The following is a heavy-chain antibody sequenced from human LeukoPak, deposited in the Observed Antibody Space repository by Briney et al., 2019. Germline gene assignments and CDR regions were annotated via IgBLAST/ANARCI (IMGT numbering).Heavy chain of an antibody. CDR2: FDPEDGET. D-gene: IGHD3-3*01. CDR3: ATRGSYYDFWRGPLGY. J-gene: IGHJ4*02. V-gene: IGHV1-24*01. Sequence: ASVKVSCKVSGYTLTELSMHWVRQAPGKGLEWMGGFDPEDGETIYAQKFQGRVTMTEDTSTDTAYMELSSLRSEDTAVYYCATRGSYYDFWRGPLGYWGQGTLVTVSS. CDR1: GYTLTELS.